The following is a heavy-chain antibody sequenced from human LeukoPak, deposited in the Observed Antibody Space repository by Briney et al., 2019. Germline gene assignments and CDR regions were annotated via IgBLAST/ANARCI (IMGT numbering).Heavy chain of an antibody. D-gene: IGHD3-22*01. CDR2: INWNGGST. CDR1: GFTFDDYG. V-gene: IGHV3-20*04. CDR3: ARLTGYMIEDYFDY. J-gene: IGHJ4*02. Sequence: GGSLRLSCAASGFTFDDYGMSWVRQAPGKGLEWVSGINWNGGSTGYADSVKGRFTISRDNAKNSLYLQMNSLRAEDTAVYYCARLTGYMIEDYFDYWGQGTLVTVSS.